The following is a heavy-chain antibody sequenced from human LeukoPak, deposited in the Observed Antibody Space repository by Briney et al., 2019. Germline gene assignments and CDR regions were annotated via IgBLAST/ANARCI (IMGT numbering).Heavy chain of an antibody. CDR1: GGSFSGYY. D-gene: IGHD3-22*01. CDR2: IYYTGST. CDR3: ARDEYYYDSRGYSYYFDY. J-gene: IGHJ4*02. Sequence: PSETLSLTCAVYGGSFSGYYWSWIRQPPGKGLEWIGCIYYTGSTNYNPSLKSRVTISADTSKNQLSLKLSSVTAADTAVYYCARDEYYYDSRGYSYYFDYWGQGTLVTVSS. V-gene: IGHV4-59*01.